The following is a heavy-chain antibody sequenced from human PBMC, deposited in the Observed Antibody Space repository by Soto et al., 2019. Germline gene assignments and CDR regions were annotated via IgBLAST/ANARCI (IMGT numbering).Heavy chain of an antibody. V-gene: IGHV4-59*01. D-gene: IGHD3-3*01. Sequence: XTLSLPSTVSGXSRTNYYWSWIRQPPGKGLEWVGNIYYTGSTNYNPSLKSRVTISIDTSKNQFSLTLRSVTAADTAVYYCARDSRVTIWGQGNLLTAPQ. J-gene: IGHJ4*02. CDR3: ARDSRVTI. CDR1: GXSRTNYY. CDR2: IYYTGST.